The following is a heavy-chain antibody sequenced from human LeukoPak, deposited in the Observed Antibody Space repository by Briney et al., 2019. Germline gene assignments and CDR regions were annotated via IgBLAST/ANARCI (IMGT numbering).Heavy chain of an antibody. CDR1: GYTFTSYD. V-gene: IGHV1-8*03. Sequence: ASVKVSCKASGYTFTSYDINWVRQATGQGLEWMGWMNPNSGNTGYAQKFQGRVTITRNTSISTAYMELSSLRSEDAAVYYCARGPTSSSWGPNWFDPWREGPLVRVST. CDR3: ARGPTSSSWGPNWFDP. CDR2: MNPNSGNT. J-gene: IGHJ5*02. D-gene: IGHD6-13*01.